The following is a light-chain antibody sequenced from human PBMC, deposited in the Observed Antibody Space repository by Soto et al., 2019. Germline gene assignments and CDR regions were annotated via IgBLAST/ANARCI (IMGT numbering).Light chain of an antibody. V-gene: IGLV2-14*01. CDR3: SSYTSIGTWV. J-gene: IGLJ3*02. CDR2: EVS. CDR1: STDVGAYKY. Sequence: QSALTQPASVSGSPGQSITISCTGTSTDVGAYKYVSWYQQHPGKAPKLIIYEVSNRPSGVSDRFSGSKSGNTAFLTISGLQAEYEADYYCSSYTSIGTWVFGGGTKLTVL.